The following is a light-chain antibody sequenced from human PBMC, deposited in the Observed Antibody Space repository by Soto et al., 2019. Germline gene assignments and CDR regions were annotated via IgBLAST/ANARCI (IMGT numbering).Light chain of an antibody. CDR1: SSDVGGYNY. Sequence: QSALTQPASVSGSPGQSITISCTGTSSDVGGYNYVSWYQQYPGNAPKLIISEVIHRPSGVSNRFSGSKSGNTASRTISVLQAEDEADYYCSSYTTRSNLVFGTGTKLTVL. CDR3: SSYTTRSNLV. J-gene: IGLJ1*01. V-gene: IGLV2-14*01. CDR2: EVI.